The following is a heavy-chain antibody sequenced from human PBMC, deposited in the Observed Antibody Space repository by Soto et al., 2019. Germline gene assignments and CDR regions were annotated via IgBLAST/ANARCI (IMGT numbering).Heavy chain of an antibody. CDR1: GFTFRSYA. CDR3: AKGAGDSSDYYWRRYFDL. D-gene: IGHD3-22*01. CDR2: ISVSGAST. J-gene: IGHJ2*01. Sequence: EVQVLESGGGLVQPGGSLRLSCAASGFTFRSYAMSWVRQAPGSGLEWVSAISVSGASTYYADSVKGRFTISRDNSKNTLYLQMNSLRAEDTAVYYCAKGAGDSSDYYWRRYFDLWGRGTLVTVSS. V-gene: IGHV3-23*01.